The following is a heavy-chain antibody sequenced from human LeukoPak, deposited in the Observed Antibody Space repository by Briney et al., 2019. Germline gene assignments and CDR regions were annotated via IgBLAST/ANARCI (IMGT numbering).Heavy chain of an antibody. D-gene: IGHD6-6*01. CDR2: ISSSSYI. V-gene: IGHV3-21*01. CDR1: GFTFSSYS. J-gene: IGHJ4*02. Sequence: PGGSLRLSCAASGFTFSSYSMNWVRQAPGKGLEWDSSISSSSYIYYADSVKGRFTISRDNAKNSLYLQMNSLRAEDTAVYYCARGLEYSSSSIDYWGQGTLVTVSS. CDR3: ARGLEYSSSSIDY.